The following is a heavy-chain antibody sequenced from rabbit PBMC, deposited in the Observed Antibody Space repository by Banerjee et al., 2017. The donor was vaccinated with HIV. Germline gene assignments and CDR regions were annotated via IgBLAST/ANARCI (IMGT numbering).Heavy chain of an antibody. V-gene: IGHV1S45*01. J-gene: IGHJ4*01. D-gene: IGHD1-1*01. CDR3: ARADTSDRKFKL. CDR1: GFTISSAYD. CDR2: IYGLNGDT. Sequence: QEQLEESGGGLVQPEGSLTLTCKASGFTISSAYDMCWVRQAPGKGLEWIACIYGLNGDTWYANWAKGRWTGSKTSSTTVTLQMTSLTAADTATYFCARADTSDRKFKLWGPGTLVTVS.